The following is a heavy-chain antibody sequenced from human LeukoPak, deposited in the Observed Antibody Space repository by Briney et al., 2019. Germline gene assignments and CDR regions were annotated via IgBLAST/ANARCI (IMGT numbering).Heavy chain of an antibody. CDR3: ARDQRCSGGSCYANWFDP. V-gene: IGHV4-59*12. J-gene: IGHJ5*02. CDR2: IYYSGST. CDR1: GGSISSYY. D-gene: IGHD2-15*01. Sequence: SETLSLTCTVSGGSISSYYWSWIRQPPGKGLEWIGYIYYSGSTNYNPSLKSRVTISVDTSKNQFSLNLSSVTAADTAVYYCARDQRCSGGSCYANWFDPWGQGTLVTVSS.